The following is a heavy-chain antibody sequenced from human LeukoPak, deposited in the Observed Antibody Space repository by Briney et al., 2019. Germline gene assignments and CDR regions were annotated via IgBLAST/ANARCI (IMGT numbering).Heavy chain of an antibody. CDR2: ISYDGSNK. CDR3: AKDSSLYLGDCSGGSCYLDY. D-gene: IGHD2-15*01. J-gene: IGHJ4*02. CDR1: GFTFSSYG. V-gene: IGHV3-30*18. Sequence: GGSLRLSCAASGFTFSSYGMHWVRQAPGKGLEWVAVISYDGSNKYYADSVKGRFTISRDNSKNTLYLQMNSLRAEATAVYYCAKDSSLYLGDCSGGSCYLDYWGQGTLVTVSS.